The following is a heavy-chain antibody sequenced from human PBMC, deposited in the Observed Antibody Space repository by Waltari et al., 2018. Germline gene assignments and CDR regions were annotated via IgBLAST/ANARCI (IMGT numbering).Heavy chain of an antibody. V-gene: IGHV3-21*01. CDR2: ISSSSSYI. Sequence: EVQLVESGGGLVKPGGSLRLSCAASGFTFSSYSLNWVRQAPGKGLAWVSSISSSSSYIYYADSVKGRFTISRDNAKNSLYLQMNSLRAEDTAVYYCARDEGFGPYDSSGYYYGVDYWGQGTLVTVSS. CDR1: GFTFSSYS. D-gene: IGHD3-22*01. J-gene: IGHJ4*02. CDR3: ARDEGFGPYDSSGYYYGVDY.